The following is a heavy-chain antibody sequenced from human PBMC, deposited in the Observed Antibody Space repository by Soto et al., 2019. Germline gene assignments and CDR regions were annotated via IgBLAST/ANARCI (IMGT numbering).Heavy chain of an antibody. D-gene: IGHD1-20*01. Sequence: SETLSLTCTVSGRSISSSSYYWGWVRQPPGKGLEWIGSIYYSGSTYYNPSLKSRVTISVDTSKNQFSLKLSSVTAADTAVYYCASLGITGTPSYFSYMDVWGKGTTVTVS. V-gene: IGHV4-39*01. CDR2: IYYSGST. CDR3: ASLGITGTPSYFSYMDV. CDR1: GRSISSSSYY. J-gene: IGHJ6*03.